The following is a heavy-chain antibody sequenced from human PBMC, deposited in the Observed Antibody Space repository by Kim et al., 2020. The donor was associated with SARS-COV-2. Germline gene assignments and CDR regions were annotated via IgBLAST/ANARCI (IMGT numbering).Heavy chain of an antibody. CDR3: AKAGGSGSYSFDY. D-gene: IGHD3-10*01. V-gene: IGHV3-23*03. J-gene: IGHJ4*02. Sequence: YADSVKGRFTISRDNSTSMLYLQMNSLRAEDTAVYYCAKAGGSGSYSFDYWGQGTLVTVSS.